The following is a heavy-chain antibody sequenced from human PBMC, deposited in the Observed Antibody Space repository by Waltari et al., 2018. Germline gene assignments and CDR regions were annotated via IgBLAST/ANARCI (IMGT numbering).Heavy chain of an antibody. J-gene: IGHJ2*01. CDR3: ATLPIPLGLWYFDL. D-gene: IGHD2-21*01. Sequence: ISTSRYYWGWIRQPPGKGLDWIGSLHYGGSSYFNPSLKSRVTISVDTSKNQFSLKLTSVTAADTAVYYCATLPIPLGLWYFDLWGRGTLVTVSS. CDR1: ISTSRYY. V-gene: IGHV4-39*01. CDR2: LHYGGSS.